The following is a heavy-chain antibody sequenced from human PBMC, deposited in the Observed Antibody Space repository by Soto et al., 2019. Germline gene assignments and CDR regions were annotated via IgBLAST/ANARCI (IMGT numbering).Heavy chain of an antibody. CDR2: INQSGST. CDR3: ESGYYYDSGSWFPY. V-gene: IGHV4-34*01. CDR1: SGSFSTYY. Sequence: SETLSLTCAVYSGSFSTYYWNWIRQPPGKGLEWIGEINQSGSTNYNPSLKSRVTISVDTSKKKFSLKLNSVTAADTDVYYCESGYYYDSGSWFPYWGQGTLVTICS. D-gene: IGHD3-10*01. J-gene: IGHJ4*02.